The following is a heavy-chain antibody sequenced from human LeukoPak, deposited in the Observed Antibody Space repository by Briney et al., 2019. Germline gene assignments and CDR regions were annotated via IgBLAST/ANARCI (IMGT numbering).Heavy chain of an antibody. CDR1: GFTFSTFA. V-gene: IGHV3-23*01. J-gene: IGHJ4*02. CDR3: ANEIRPNDY. D-gene: IGHD4-17*01. Sequence: GGSLRLSCAASGFTFSTFAMSWVRQTPGKGLEWVSVISGGGGSTDYADSVKGRFTVSRDNPKNTLYLQMDSLTVEDTAVYYCANEIRPNDYWGQGTLVTVSS. CDR2: ISGGGGST.